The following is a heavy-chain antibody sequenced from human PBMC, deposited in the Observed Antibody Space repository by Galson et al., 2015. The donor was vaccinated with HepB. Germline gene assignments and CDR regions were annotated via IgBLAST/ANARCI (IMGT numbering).Heavy chain of an antibody. J-gene: IGHJ4*02. V-gene: IGHV3-23*01. Sequence: SLRLSCAASGFTFSSYAMSWVRQAPGKGLEWVSAISGSGGSTYYADSVKGRFTISRDNSKNTLYLQMNSLRAEDTAVYYCAKDFNGKMVRGVISGDHWGQGTLVTVSS. CDR2: ISGSGGST. CDR1: GFTFSSYA. CDR3: AKDFNGKMVRGVISGDH. D-gene: IGHD3-10*01.